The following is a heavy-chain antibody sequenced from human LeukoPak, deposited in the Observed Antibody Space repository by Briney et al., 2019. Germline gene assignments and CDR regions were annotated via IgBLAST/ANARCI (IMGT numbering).Heavy chain of an antibody. V-gene: IGHV4-31*03. D-gene: IGHD2-15*01. CDR2: IYYSGST. J-gene: IGHJ6*04. Sequence: SQTLSLTCTVSGGSISSGGYYWSWIRQHPGKGLEWIGYIYYSGSTYSNPSLKSRVTISVDTSKNQFSLKLSSVTAADTAVYYCARARLGYCSGGSCYSTYYGMDVWGKGTTVTVSS. CDR1: GGSISSGGYY. CDR3: ARARLGYCSGGSCYSTYYGMDV.